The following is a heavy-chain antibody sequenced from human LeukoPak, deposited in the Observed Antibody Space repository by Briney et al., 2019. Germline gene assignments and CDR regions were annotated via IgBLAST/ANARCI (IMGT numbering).Heavy chain of an antibody. D-gene: IGHD6-6*01. CDR2: ISSNGGST. CDR3: ARSIAARLPVDY. V-gene: IGHV3-64*01. J-gene: IGHJ4*02. CDR1: GYTFSSYA. Sequence: GGSLRLSCAASGYTFSSYAMHWVRQAPGKGLEYVSAISSNGGSTYYANSVKGRFTISRDNSKNTLYLQMGSLRAEDMAVYYCARSIAARLPVDYWGQGTLVTVSS.